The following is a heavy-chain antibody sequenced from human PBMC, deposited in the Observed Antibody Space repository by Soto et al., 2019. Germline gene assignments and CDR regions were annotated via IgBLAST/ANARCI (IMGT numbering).Heavy chain of an antibody. CDR3: AQGGSVLPTDVLFDN. CDR1: GFKFDDYA. CDR2: ISWSSCRI. Sequence: EVQLVESGGGLVQPGGSLRLSCAASGFKFDDYAMHWVRQAPGKGLEWVSGISWSSCRINYAASVKGRFTISRDNANDTLILQMPRLRPDDMALYYRAQGGSVLPTDVLFDNWGQGTLVTVSS. D-gene: IGHD2-2*01. J-gene: IGHJ4*02. V-gene: IGHV3-9*03.